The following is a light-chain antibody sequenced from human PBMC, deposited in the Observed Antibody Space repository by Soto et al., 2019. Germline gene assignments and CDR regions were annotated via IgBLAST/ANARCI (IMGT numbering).Light chain of an antibody. V-gene: IGKV1-6*01. CDR2: AAS. J-gene: IGKJ1*01. CDR1: QGIRND. CDR3: LQDYNYPWT. Sequence: AIQMTQSPSSLSASVGSRVTITGRASQGIRNDLGWYQQKPGKAPKLLIYAASSLQSGVPSRFSGSGSGTDFTLTISSLQPEDFATYYCLQDYNYPWTFGQGTKVDI.